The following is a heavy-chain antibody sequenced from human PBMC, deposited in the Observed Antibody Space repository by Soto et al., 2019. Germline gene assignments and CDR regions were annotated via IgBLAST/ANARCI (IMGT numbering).Heavy chain of an antibody. CDR2: ISSNGVVT. CDR3: ARRARPDFYYMDV. D-gene: IGHD6-6*01. Sequence: EVQLAESGGGLAQPGGSLRLSCAASGFTLSGYAMDWVRQAPGKGLEYVSGISSNGVVTYYANSVQVRFTISRDNSKNTVYLQMGSLRPEDMAVYYCARRARPDFYYMDVWGKGTTVTVSS. CDR1: GFTLSGYA. J-gene: IGHJ6*03. V-gene: IGHV3-64*01.